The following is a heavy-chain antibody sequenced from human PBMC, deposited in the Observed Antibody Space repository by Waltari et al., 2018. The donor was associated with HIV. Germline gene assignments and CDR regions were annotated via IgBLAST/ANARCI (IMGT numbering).Heavy chain of an antibody. CDR1: GFTFSPYE. CDR3: ARDGSSYYGLDY. V-gene: IGHV3-48*03. Sequence: EVQVVESGGGLVQPGGSLSLYCAASGFTFSPYEMNWLRQARGKGLEWVSYISSSGSTIYYADSVKGRFTISRDNAKNSLYLQMNSLRAEDTAVYFCARDGSSYYGLDYWGRGTLVTVSS. D-gene: IGHD1-26*01. J-gene: IGHJ4*02. CDR2: ISSSGSTI.